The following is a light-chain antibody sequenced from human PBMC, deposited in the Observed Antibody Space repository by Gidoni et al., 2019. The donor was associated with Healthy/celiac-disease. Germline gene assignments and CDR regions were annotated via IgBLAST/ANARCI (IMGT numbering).Light chain of an antibody. J-gene: IGKJ1*01. V-gene: IGKV1-5*03. CDR2: KAS. Sequence: DIQMTQSPSTLSASVGDRVTITCRASQSISSWLAWYQQKPGTAPKLLIYKASSLESGVPSRFSGSGSGTEFTLTISSLQPDDFATYYCQQYNSYSPEGTFGQGTKVEIK. CDR1: QSISSW. CDR3: QQYNSYSPEGT.